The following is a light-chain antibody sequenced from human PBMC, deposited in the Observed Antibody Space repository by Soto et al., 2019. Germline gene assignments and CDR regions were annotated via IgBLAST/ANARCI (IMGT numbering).Light chain of an antibody. Sequence: QSLMSQPPGVSGAPGQRVTISCTGSISNIGAGYDVHWYQQLPGTAPKLLIYGNSNRPSGVPDRFSGSKSGTSASPGITGLQAEDEADYYCKSYDSSLSGYVFGTGTKVTVL. J-gene: IGLJ1*01. CDR3: KSYDSSLSGYV. CDR1: ISNIGAGYD. V-gene: IGLV1-40*01. CDR2: GNS.